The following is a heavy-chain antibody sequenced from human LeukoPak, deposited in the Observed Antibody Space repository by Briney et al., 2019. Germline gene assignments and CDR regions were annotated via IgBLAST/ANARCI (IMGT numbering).Heavy chain of an antibody. CDR3: ARDLFDVVPAATNFQP. V-gene: IGHV3-48*03. Sequence: PGGSLRLSCAASGFTFSSYEMNWVRQAPGKGLEWVSYISSSGSTIYYADSVKGRFTISRDNAENSLYLQMNSLRAEDTAVYYCARDLFDVVPAATNFQPWGPGTPVTVSS. D-gene: IGHD2-2*01. J-gene: IGHJ1*01. CDR1: GFTFSSYE. CDR2: ISSSGSTI.